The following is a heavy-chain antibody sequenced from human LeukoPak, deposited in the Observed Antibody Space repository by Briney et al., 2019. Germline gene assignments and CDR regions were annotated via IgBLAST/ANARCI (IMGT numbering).Heavy chain of an antibody. Sequence: PSETLSLTCTVSGGSISSGSYYWSWIRQPPGKGLEWIGYIYYSGSTNYNPSLKSRVTISVDTSKNQFSLKLSSVTAADTAVYYCARGDIAAAGTFDYWGQGTLVTVSS. V-gene: IGHV4-61*01. D-gene: IGHD6-13*01. J-gene: IGHJ4*02. CDR1: GGSISSGSYY. CDR2: IYYSGST. CDR3: ARGDIAAAGTFDY.